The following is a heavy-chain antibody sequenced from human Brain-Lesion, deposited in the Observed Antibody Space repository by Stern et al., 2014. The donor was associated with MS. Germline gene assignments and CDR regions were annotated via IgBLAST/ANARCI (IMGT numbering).Heavy chain of an antibody. V-gene: IGHV4-39*01. Sequence: QVQLQESGPGLVTPSETLSLTCTVSGGSISSSTYYWAWIRQPPGKGLEWIGNIYYSGFTYYNPSLKSRVTISVDMSKTQFSLKLSSVTAADTAIYYCARHDSVPRPSQLYSARDRGPGYFDYWGQGTLVTVSS. CDR2: IYYSGFT. D-gene: IGHD1-26*01. CDR1: GGSISSSTYY. J-gene: IGHJ4*02. CDR3: ARHDSVPRPSQLYSARDRGPGYFDY.